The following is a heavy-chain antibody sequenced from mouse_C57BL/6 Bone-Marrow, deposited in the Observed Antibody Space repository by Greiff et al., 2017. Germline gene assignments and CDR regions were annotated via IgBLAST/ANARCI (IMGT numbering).Heavy chain of an antibody. CDR1: GYSFTGYY. Sequence: EVKLMESGPELVKPGASVKISCKASGYSFTGYYMNWVKQSPEKSLEWIGEINPSTGGTTYNQKFKAKATLTVDKSSSTAYMQLKSLTSEDSAVYYCARWGNWPWFAYWGQGTLVTVSA. J-gene: IGHJ3*01. D-gene: IGHD4-1*01. V-gene: IGHV1-42*01. CDR2: INPSTGGT. CDR3: ARWGNWPWFAY.